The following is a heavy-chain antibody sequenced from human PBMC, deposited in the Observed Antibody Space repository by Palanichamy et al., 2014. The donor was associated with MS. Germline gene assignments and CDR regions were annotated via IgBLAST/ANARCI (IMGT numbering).Heavy chain of an antibody. D-gene: IGHD1-7*01. CDR1: GYTFTSYA. V-gene: IGHV1-3*01. CDR2: INAGNGNT. J-gene: IGHJ6*02. CDR3: AAENWNYGYYYGMDV. Sequence: QVQLVQSGAEVKKPGASVKVSCKASGYTFTSYAMHWVRQAPGQRLEWMGWINAGNGNTKYSQKFQGRVTITRDTSASTAYMELSSLRSEDTAVYYCAAENWNYGYYYGMDVWGQGTTVTVSS.